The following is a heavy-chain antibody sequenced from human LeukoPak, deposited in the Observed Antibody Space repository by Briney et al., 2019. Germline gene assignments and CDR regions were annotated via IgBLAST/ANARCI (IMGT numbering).Heavy chain of an antibody. Sequence: SGGSLRLSCAASGFAFNTYWMHWVRQTPGKGLVWVSRINSDGSVTIYADSVKGRFTISRDSSKNTLYLQMNSLRAEDTAVYYCATHDRGCGGDCYSRFDYWGQGTLVTVSS. V-gene: IGHV3-74*01. CDR2: INSDGSVT. J-gene: IGHJ4*02. CDR3: ATHDRGCGGDCYSRFDY. D-gene: IGHD2-21*01. CDR1: GFAFNTYW.